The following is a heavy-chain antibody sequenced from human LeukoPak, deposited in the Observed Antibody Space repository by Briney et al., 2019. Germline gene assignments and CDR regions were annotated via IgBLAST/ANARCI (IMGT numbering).Heavy chain of an antibody. CDR1: GFTFSTYH. Sequence: PGGSLRLSCAASGFTFSTYHMNWVRQAPGKGLEWVSSISSDSTYIYYADSVKGRFTISRDNAKNSLYLQMNSLRAEDTALYYCARDDDYGDAIISFDYWGQGTLVTVSS. V-gene: IGHV3-21*04. D-gene: IGHD4-17*01. CDR2: ISSDSTYI. J-gene: IGHJ4*02. CDR3: ARDDDYGDAIISFDY.